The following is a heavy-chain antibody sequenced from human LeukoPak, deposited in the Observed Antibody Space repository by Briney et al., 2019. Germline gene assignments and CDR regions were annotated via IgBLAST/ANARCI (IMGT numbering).Heavy chain of an antibody. J-gene: IGHJ5*02. Sequence: SVKVSCKASGYTFTSYGISWVRQAPGQGLEWMGWISAYNGNTNYAQKLQGRVTMTTDTSTSTAYMELRSLRSDDTAVYYCAIVIAAADPSNWFDPWGQGTLVTVSS. D-gene: IGHD6-13*01. CDR3: AIVIAAADPSNWFDP. CDR1: GYTFTSYG. CDR2: ISAYNGNT. V-gene: IGHV1-18*01.